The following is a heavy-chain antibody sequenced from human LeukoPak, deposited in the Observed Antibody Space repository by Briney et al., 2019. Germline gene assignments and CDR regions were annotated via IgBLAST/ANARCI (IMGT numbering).Heavy chain of an antibody. CDR2: IGTSSTTI. CDR1: GFTFSSYT. D-gene: IGHD4-17*01. Sequence: GGSLRLSCAASGFTFSSYTMNWVRQPPGKGLEWVSNIGTSSTTIYYADSVKGRFTISRDNAKNSLFLQMNSLRAEDTAVYYCARANTDYENAFDIWGQGTMVTVSS. CDR3: ARANTDYENAFDI. J-gene: IGHJ3*02. V-gene: IGHV3-48*04.